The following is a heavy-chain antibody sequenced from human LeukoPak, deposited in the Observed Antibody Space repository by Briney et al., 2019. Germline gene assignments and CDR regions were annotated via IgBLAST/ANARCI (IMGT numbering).Heavy chain of an antibody. Sequence: GESLKISCKGSGYSFTSYWIGWVRQMPGKGLEWMGIIYPGDSDTRYSPSSQGQVTISADKSISTAYLQWSSLKASDTAMYYCARRGDCSSTSCSMYYWGQGTLVTVSS. D-gene: IGHD2-2*03. CDR3: ARRGDCSSTSCSMYY. CDR1: GYSFTSYW. V-gene: IGHV5-51*01. J-gene: IGHJ4*02. CDR2: IYPGDSDT.